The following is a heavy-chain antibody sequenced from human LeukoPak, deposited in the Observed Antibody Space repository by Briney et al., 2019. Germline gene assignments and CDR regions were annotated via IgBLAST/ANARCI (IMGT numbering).Heavy chain of an antibody. Sequence: SETLSLTCNVSGDSISSNIYWGWIRQPPGKGLEWFGSIYYSGNNYYNPSLKSRVIISVDTSNNQLSLKLNSVTAADTAVYYCARGFRIEVVYAQSGTFDIWGQGRMVTVSS. CDR1: GDSISSNIY. J-gene: IGHJ3*02. CDR3: ARGFRIEVVYAQSGTFDI. D-gene: IGHD2-8*02. V-gene: IGHV4-39*01. CDR2: IYYSGNN.